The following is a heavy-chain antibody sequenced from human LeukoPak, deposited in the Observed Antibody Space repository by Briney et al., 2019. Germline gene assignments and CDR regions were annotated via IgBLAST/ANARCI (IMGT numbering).Heavy chain of an antibody. CDR1: GGSISSSSYY. V-gene: IGHV4-39*07. J-gene: IGHJ6*03. D-gene: IGHD3-10*01. CDR3: ARALSGGGHYYYYYYMDV. Sequence: SETLSLTWTVSGGSISSSSYYWGWIRQPPGKGLEWIGSIYYSGSTYYNPSLKSRVTISVDTSKNQFSLKLSSVTAADTAVYYCARALSGGGHYYYYYYMDVWGKGTTVTVSS. CDR2: IYYSGST.